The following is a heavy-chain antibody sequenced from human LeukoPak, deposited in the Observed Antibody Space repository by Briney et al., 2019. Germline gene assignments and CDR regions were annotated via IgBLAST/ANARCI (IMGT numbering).Heavy chain of an antibody. Sequence: GGSLRLSCAASGFTFSSYAMHWVRQAPGKGLEYVSAISSNGGSTYYANSVKGRFSISRDNSKNTLYLQMGSLRAEDMAVYYCAKTSIVGAVYWGQGTLVTVSS. CDR1: GFTFSSYA. CDR3: AKTSIVGAVY. J-gene: IGHJ4*02. V-gene: IGHV3-64*01. D-gene: IGHD1-26*01. CDR2: ISSNGGST.